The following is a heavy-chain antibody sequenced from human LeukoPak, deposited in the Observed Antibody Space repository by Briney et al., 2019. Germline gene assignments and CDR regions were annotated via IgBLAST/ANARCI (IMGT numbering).Heavy chain of an antibody. V-gene: IGHV1-69*05. CDR2: IIPIFGTA. Sequence: SVKVSCKASGGTFSSYAISWVRQAPGQGLEWMGGIIPIFGTANYAQKFQGRVTITTDESTSTAYMELSRLRSEDTAVYYCARVGGSYRNPLLDYWGQGTLVSVSS. CDR3: ARVGGSYRNPLLDY. D-gene: IGHD1-26*01. J-gene: IGHJ4*02. CDR1: GGTFSSYA.